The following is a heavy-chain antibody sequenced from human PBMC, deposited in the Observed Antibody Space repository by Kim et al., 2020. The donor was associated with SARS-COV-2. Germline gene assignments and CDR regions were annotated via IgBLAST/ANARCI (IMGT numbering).Heavy chain of an antibody. CDR2: IIPIFGTA. V-gene: IGHV1-69*13. D-gene: IGHD3-9*01. J-gene: IGHJ6*02. CDR1: GGTFSSYA. Sequence: SVKVSCKASGGTFSSYAISWVRQAPGQGLEWMGGIIPIFGTANYAQKFQGRVTITADESTSTAYMELSSLRSEDTAVYYCAWLRYFRADYYYGMDVWGQGTTVTVSS. CDR3: AWLRYFRADYYYGMDV.